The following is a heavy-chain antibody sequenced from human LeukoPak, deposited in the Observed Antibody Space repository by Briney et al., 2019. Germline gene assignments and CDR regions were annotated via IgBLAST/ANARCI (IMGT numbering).Heavy chain of an antibody. CDR1: GVSFSGYY. CDR2: INHSGST. V-gene: IGHV4-34*01. Sequence: SETLSLTCAVYGVSFSGYYWSWIRQPPGKGLEWIGEINHSGSTNYNPSLKSRVTISVDTSKNQFSLKLSSVTAADTAVYYCARERTYDSSGHDAFDIWGQGTMVTVSS. CDR3: ARERTYDSSGHDAFDI. D-gene: IGHD3-22*01. J-gene: IGHJ3*02.